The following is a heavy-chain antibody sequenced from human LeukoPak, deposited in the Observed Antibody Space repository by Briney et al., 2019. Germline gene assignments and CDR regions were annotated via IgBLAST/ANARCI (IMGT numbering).Heavy chain of an antibody. CDR3: ARVSGSYFYYFDY. V-gene: IGHV4-59*01. Sequence: SETLSLTCTVSGGSISSYYWSWLRQPPGKGLEWIGYIYYSGSTNYNPSLKSRVTISVDTSKNQFSLKLSSVTAADTAVYYCARVSGSYFYYFDYWGQGTLVTVSS. D-gene: IGHD1-26*01. J-gene: IGHJ4*02. CDR1: GGSISSYY. CDR2: IYYSGST.